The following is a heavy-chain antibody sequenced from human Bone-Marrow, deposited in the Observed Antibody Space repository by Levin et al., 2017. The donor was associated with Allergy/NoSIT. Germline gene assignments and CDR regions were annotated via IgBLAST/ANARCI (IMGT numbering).Heavy chain of an antibody. V-gene: IGHV1-69*06. D-gene: IGHD2-21*01. J-gene: IGHJ5*02. CDR2: IIPVFDKA. Sequence: KISCKASGANFDNNVISWVRQAPGQGLEWMGGIIPVFDKANYAQRFQGRVTIIADKSTSTAYMEVSSLRSEDTAVYYCVRDSDNTGSGRWFDTWGQGTLVTVSS. CDR3: VRDSDNTGSGRWFDT. CDR1: GANFDNNV.